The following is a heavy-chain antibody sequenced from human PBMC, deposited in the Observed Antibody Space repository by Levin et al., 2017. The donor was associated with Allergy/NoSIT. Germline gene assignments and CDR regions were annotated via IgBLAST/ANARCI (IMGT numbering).Heavy chain of an antibody. CDR3: ARDLPTGDFWSGSSYNGMDV. CDR1: GGSISGYY. Sequence: SETLSLTCTVSGGSISGYYWSWIRQPAGKGLEWIGRRFFSGITKYNPSLESRVTMSVDTSRNQIYLRLNSLTAADTAVYYCARDLPTGDFWSGSSYNGMDVWGRGTTVTVSS. V-gene: IGHV4-4*07. J-gene: IGHJ6*02. D-gene: IGHD3-3*01. CDR2: RFFSGIT.